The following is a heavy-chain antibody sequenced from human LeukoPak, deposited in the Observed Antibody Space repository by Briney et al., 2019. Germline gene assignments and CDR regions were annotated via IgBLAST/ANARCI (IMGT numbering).Heavy chain of an antibody. J-gene: IGHJ4*02. CDR3: VQGAWRTFFDN. V-gene: IGHV3-23*01. D-gene: IGHD1-1*01. Sequence: GGSLRLSCTASGLIFRNFVMTWVRQAPGKGLEWVASIGGSDGTTDYAGSVKDRFTISRDNSRNTLSLQMNFLRVEDMAIYYYVQGAWRTFFDNWGQGVLVTVAS. CDR2: IGGSDGTT. CDR1: GLIFRNFV.